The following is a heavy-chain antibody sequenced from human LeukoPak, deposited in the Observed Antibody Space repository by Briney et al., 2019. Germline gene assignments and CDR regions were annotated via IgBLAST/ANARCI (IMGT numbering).Heavy chain of an antibody. V-gene: IGHV3-30-3*01. D-gene: IGHD3-10*01. CDR2: ISYDGSNK. CDR1: GFTVSSYS. Sequence: AESLTLSWAAAGFTVSSYSMHWVRQAPGKGLEWVGFISYDGSNKYYADSVKRRLTISRDNSKNTLYLQMNSLRAEDTAVYYCARIYGSGRYYNPDYWGQGTLVTVSS. CDR3: ARIYGSGRYYNPDY. J-gene: IGHJ4*02.